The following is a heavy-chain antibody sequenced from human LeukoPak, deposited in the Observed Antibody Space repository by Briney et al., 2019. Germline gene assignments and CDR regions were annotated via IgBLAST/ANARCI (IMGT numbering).Heavy chain of an antibody. J-gene: IGHJ6*03. CDR2: IIPIFGTA. D-gene: IGHD2-2*01. Sequence: SVKVSCKASGGTFSSYAISWVRQAPGQGLEWMGGIIPIFGTANYAQKFQGRVTITTDESTSTAYMELSSLRSEDTAVYYCARGCSSTSCYGDTARLYYYYMDVWGKGTTVTVSS. CDR3: ARGCSSTSCYGDTARLYYYYMDV. CDR1: GGTFSSYA. V-gene: IGHV1-69*05.